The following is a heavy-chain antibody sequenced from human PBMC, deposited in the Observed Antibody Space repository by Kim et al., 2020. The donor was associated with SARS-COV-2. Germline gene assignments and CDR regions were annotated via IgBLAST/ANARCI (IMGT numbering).Heavy chain of an antibody. V-gene: IGHV1-46*01. J-gene: IGHJ4*02. Sequence: ASVKVSCKASGYTFTSYYMHWVRQAPGQGLEWMGIINPSGGSTSYAQKFQGRVTMTRDTSTSTVYMELSSLRSEDTAVYYCARLPRGPGPKYYFDYWGQGTLVTVSS. CDR3: ARLPRGPGPKYYFDY. CDR1: GYTFTSYY. CDR2: INPSGGST.